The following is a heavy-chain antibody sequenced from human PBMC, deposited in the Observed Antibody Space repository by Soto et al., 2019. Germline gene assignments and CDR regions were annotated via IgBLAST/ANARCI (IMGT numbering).Heavy chain of an antibody. Sequence: ASVKVSCKASGYTFTGYYMHWVRQAPGQGLEWMGWINPNSGGTNYAQKFQGWVTMTRATSISPAYMELSRLRSDDPAVYYCARDINDYDAFDIWGQGTMVTVSS. CDR3: ARDINDYDAFDI. J-gene: IGHJ3*02. D-gene: IGHD4-17*01. CDR2: INPNSGGT. V-gene: IGHV1-2*04. CDR1: GYTFTGYY.